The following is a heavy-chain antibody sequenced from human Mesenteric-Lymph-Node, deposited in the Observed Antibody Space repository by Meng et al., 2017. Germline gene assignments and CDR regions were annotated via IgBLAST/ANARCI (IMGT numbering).Heavy chain of an antibody. J-gene: IGHJ4*02. V-gene: IGHV5-51*01. Sequence: GESLKISCKGSGYSFTSYWIGWVRQMPGKGLEWMGIIYPGDSDTRYSPSFQGQVTISADKSISTAYLQWSTLKASDTALYFCARTDYGYFDYWGQGSLVTGSS. CDR2: IYPGDSDT. D-gene: IGHD4/OR15-4a*01. CDR3: ARTDYGYFDY. CDR1: GYSFTSYW.